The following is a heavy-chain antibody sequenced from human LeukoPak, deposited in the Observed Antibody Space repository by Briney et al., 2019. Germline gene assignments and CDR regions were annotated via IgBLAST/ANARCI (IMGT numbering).Heavy chain of an antibody. Sequence: SETLSLTCTVSGGSISSSSYYWGWIRQPPEKGLEWIGSIYYSGSTYYNPSLKSRVTISVDTSKNQFSLKLTSVTAADTAVYYCARHQYSGYDWGSFDYWGQGTLVTVSS. CDR2: IYYSGST. CDR3: ARHQYSGYDWGSFDY. D-gene: IGHD5-12*01. CDR1: GGSISSSSYY. V-gene: IGHV4-39*01. J-gene: IGHJ4*02.